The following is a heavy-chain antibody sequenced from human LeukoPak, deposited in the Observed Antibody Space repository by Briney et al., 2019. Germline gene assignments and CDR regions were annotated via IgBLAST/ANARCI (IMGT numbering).Heavy chain of an antibody. CDR3: AREEGGGEKMRYYFDY. CDR1: GGSISTSSYL. V-gene: IGHV4-39*02. Sequence: SETLSLTCTVSGGSISTSSYLWGWIRQPPGKGLEWIGSVYYSGTTYYNPSLKSRVTISVDTSKKQFSLKLSSVTAADTAVYYCAREEGGGEKMRYYFDYWGQGTLVTVSS. D-gene: IGHD2-15*01. CDR2: VYYSGTT. J-gene: IGHJ4*02.